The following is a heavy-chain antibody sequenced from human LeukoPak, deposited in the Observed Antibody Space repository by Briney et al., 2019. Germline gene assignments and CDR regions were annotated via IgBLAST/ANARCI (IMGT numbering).Heavy chain of an antibody. CDR1: GYTFTKYA. Sequence: EASVTVSCTASGYTFTKYAMHWVRQAPGQTLEWMAWINAGNGNTKYSQKFQGRVTITRDTSASIAYMELSSLRSEDTAVYYCAREACSSTRCYDLAFDIWGQGTMVTVSS. J-gene: IGHJ3*02. D-gene: IGHD2-2*01. V-gene: IGHV1-3*01. CDR3: AREACSSTRCYDLAFDI. CDR2: INAGNGNT.